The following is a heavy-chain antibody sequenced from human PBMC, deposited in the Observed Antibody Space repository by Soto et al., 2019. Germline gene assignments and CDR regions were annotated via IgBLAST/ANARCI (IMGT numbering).Heavy chain of an antibody. CDR3: AILRFYDSSGYLGLDY. CDR2: IYYSGST. Sequence: SETLSLTCTVSGGSISSYYWSWIRQPPGKGLEWIGYIYYSGSTNYNPSLKSRVTISVDTSKNQFSLKLSSVTAADTAVYYCAILRFYDSSGYLGLDYWGQGTLVTVSS. CDR1: GGSISSYY. D-gene: IGHD3-22*01. V-gene: IGHV4-59*01. J-gene: IGHJ4*02.